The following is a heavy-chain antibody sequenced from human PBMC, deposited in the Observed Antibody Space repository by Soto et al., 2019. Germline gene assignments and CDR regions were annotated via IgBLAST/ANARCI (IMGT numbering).Heavy chain of an antibody. D-gene: IGHD2-8*02. Sequence: QVQLVQSGAEVKEPGASVKVPCKASGYTFTSYDINWVRQAIGHGPEWMGWMNPNSGNTGYAQNFQGRVTMTRDTSIATAYLYLSSLRSEDTAVYYCARKIPDTGGFDYWGQGVLVTVSS. CDR2: MNPNSGNT. V-gene: IGHV1-8*01. CDR1: GYTFTSYD. J-gene: IGHJ4*02. CDR3: ARKIPDTGGFDY.